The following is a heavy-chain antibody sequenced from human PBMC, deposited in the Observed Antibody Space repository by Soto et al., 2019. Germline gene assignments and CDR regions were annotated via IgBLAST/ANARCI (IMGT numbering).Heavy chain of an antibody. D-gene: IGHD6-13*01. J-gene: IGHJ5*02. CDR1: GGTFSSYA. CDR3: ARDPDIAAAGTGVWFDP. Sequence: SVKVSCKASGGTFSSYAISWVRQAPGQGLEWMGGIIPIFGTANYAQKFQGRVTITADESTSTAYMELSSLRSEDTAVYYCARDPDIAAAGTGVWFDPWGQGTLVTVSS. CDR2: IIPIFGTA. V-gene: IGHV1-69*13.